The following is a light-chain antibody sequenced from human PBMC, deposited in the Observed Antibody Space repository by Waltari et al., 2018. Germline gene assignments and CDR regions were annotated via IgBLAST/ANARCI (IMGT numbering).Light chain of an antibody. CDR2: EVN. Sequence: VGGYNYVSWYQQSPGKAPKLLIYEVNKRPSGVPDRFSGSKSGNTASLTVSGLQPEDEADYYCSSYAGSNNLLFGGGTQLTVL. CDR3: SSYAGSNNLL. CDR1: VGGYNY. V-gene: IGLV2-8*01. J-gene: IGLJ2*01.